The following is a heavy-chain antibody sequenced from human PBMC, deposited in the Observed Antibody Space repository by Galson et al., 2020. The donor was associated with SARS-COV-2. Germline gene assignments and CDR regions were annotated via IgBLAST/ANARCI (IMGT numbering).Heavy chain of an antibody. CDR3: ARESSSGWSGYYYGMDV. CDR2: ISYDGSNK. Sequence: TGGSLRLSCAASGFTFSSYAMHWVRQAPGKGLEWVAVISYDGSNKYYADSVKGRFTISRDNSKNTLYLQMNSLRAEDTAVYYCARESSSGWSGYYYGMDVWGQGTTVTVSS. CDR1: GFTFSSYA. D-gene: IGHD6-19*01. V-gene: IGHV3-30-3*01. J-gene: IGHJ6*02.